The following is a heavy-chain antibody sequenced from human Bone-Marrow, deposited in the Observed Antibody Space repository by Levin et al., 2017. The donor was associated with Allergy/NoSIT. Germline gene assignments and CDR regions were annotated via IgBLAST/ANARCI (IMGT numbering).Heavy chain of an antibody. D-gene: IGHD2/OR15-2a*01. Sequence: GGSLRLSCAASGGTLNNYDIHWVRQVPGKGLQWVSGIGIGGDTYYPDSVRGRFTISRDNAKDSVYLQMSSLTAGDTAVYYCAKGFLDAFDIWGQGTRVIVSS. J-gene: IGHJ3*02. CDR2: IGIGGDT. V-gene: IGHV3-13*01. CDR3: AKGFLDAFDI. CDR1: GGTLNNYD.